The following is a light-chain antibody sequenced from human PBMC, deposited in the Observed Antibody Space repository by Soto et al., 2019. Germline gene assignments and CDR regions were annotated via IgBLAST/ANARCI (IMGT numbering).Light chain of an antibody. CDR3: SSYAGSNNLGV. Sequence: SVLTQPPSPSGSPGQSVTLSCTGTSSDVGGYNYVSWYQQHPGKAPKLMIYEVSKWPSGVPDRLSGSKSGNTASLTVSGLQAEDEAGYYCSSYAGSNNLGVFGTGTKVTVL. J-gene: IGLJ1*01. CDR1: SSDVGGYNY. CDR2: EVS. V-gene: IGLV2-8*01.